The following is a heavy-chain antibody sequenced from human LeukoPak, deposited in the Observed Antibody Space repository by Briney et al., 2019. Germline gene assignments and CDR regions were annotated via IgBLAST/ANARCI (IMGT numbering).Heavy chain of an antibody. CDR3: ARGLVVPAAIRYWYFDL. D-gene: IGHD2-2*01. Sequence: SETLSLTCAVYGGSFSGYYWSWIRQPPGKGLEWIGEINHSGSTNYNPSLKSRVTISVDTSKNQFSLKLSSVTAADTAVYYCARGLVVPAAIRYWYFDLWGRGTLVTVSS. CDR2: INHSGST. J-gene: IGHJ2*01. CDR1: GGSFSGYY. V-gene: IGHV4-34*01.